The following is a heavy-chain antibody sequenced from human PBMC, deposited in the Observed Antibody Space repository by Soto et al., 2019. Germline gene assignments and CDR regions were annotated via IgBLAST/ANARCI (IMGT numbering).Heavy chain of an antibody. CDR2: INSDGSST. CDR1: GFTFSSYW. CDR3: ASVPADYDSSGYPTDYYYGMDV. Sequence: GGSLRLSCAASGFTFSSYWMHWVRQAPGKGLVWVSRINSDGSSTSYADSVKGRFTISRDNTKNTLYLQMNSLRAEDTAVYYCASVPADYDSSGYPTDYYYGMDVWGQGTTVTVS. D-gene: IGHD3-22*01. J-gene: IGHJ6*02. V-gene: IGHV3-74*01.